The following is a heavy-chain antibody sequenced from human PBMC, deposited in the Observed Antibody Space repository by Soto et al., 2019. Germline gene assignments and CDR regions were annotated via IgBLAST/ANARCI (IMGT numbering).Heavy chain of an antibody. D-gene: IGHD1-26*01. Sequence: ASVKVSCKASGYTFTSYYMHWVRQAPGQGLEWMGIINPSGGSTHYAQKFRGRVTITSDRSVTTVYMELSTLRSEDMVVYSCVRDPKSPVFWELPGGRGHWGQGTLVTVSS. CDR1: GYTFTSYY. V-gene: IGHV1-46*01. CDR3: VRDPKSPVFWELPGGRGH. CDR2: INPSGGST. J-gene: IGHJ4*02.